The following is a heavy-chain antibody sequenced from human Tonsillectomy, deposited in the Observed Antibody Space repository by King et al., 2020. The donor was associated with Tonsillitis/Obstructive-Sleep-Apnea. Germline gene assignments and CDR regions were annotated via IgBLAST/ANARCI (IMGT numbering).Heavy chain of an antibody. J-gene: IGHJ1*01. Sequence: VQLVQSGTEVKKPGSSVKVSCKLSGGTFSTYGISWVRQAPGQGLEWMGAIDPIFDTAKYTQKFQGRVTITADESASTAYMEVTSLGSEDTAVYYCARRGSSHGAEHVQHWGQGTLVIVSS. CDR2: IDPIFDTA. CDR1: GGTFSTYG. V-gene: IGHV1-69*13. CDR3: ARRGSSHGAEHVQH. D-gene: IGHD2-2*01.